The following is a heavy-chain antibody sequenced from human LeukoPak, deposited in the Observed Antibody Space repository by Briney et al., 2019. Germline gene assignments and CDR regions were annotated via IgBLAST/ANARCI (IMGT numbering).Heavy chain of an antibody. CDR1: GGSISGHY. CDR2: MHYSGST. CDR3: ARATAFFDI. V-gene: IGHV4-59*11. J-gene: IGHJ3*02. Sequence: SETLSLTCTVSGGSISGHYWSWIRQSPGKGLEWIGFMHYSGSTNYNPSLKSRVTISVDTSKNQFSLKLTSVTAADTAVYYCARATAFFDIWGQGTMVTVSS.